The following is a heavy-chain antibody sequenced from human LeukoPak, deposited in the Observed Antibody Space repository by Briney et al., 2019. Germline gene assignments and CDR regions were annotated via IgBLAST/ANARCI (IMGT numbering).Heavy chain of an antibody. CDR1: GFTFSSYS. D-gene: IGHD6-13*01. V-gene: IGHV3-48*04. CDR2: ISSSSSTI. CDR3: ARDRGSSSWVYFDY. Sequence: PGGSLRLSCAASGFTFSSYSMNWVRQAPGKGLEWVSYISSSSSTIYYADSVKGRFTISRDNAKNSLCLQMNSLRAEDTAVYYCARDRGSSSWVYFDYWGQGTLVTVSS. J-gene: IGHJ4*02.